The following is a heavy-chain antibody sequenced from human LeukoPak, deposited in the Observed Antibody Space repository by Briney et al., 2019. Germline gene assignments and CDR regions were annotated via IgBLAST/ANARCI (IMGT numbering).Heavy chain of an antibody. Sequence: SETLSLTCTVSGGSISSYYWSWIRQTPGKGLEWIGDIYYSGSTNYNPSLKSRVTISVDTSKNQFSLKLSSVTAADTAGYYCARHDHRGGSYDYWGQGTLVTVSS. CDR3: ARHDHRGGSYDY. CDR1: GGSISSYY. V-gene: IGHV4-59*08. J-gene: IGHJ4*02. CDR2: IYYSGST. D-gene: IGHD1-26*01.